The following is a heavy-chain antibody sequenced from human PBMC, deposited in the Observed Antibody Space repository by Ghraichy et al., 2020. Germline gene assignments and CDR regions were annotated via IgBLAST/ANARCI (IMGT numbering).Heavy chain of an antibody. CDR1: GFTFSGSA. CDR3: TRHGSSPTYYYDHSGPTPFDY. J-gene: IGHJ4*02. Sequence: GESLNISCAASGFTFSGSAMDWVRQASGKGLEWVGRIRSKANSYATEYAESVKGRFTISRDDSKNTEFLQMNSLKTEDTAVYYCTRHGSSPTYYYDHSGPTPFDYWGQGTLVTVSS. CDR2: IRSKANSYAT. D-gene: IGHD3-22*01. V-gene: IGHV3-73*01.